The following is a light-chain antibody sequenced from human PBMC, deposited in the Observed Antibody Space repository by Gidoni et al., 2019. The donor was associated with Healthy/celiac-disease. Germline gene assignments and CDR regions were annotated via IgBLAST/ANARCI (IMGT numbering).Light chain of an antibody. CDR1: QSVSSN. CDR2: GAS. V-gene: IGKV3-15*01. CDR3: QQYNNWPPYT. Sequence: EIVLTQSPATLSVSPGERATLSCRASQSVSSNLAWYQQKPGQAPRLLIYGASTRATGIPARFSGSGSGREFTITISSMQSEDFAVYYCQQYNNWPPYTFGQGTKLEIK. J-gene: IGKJ2*01.